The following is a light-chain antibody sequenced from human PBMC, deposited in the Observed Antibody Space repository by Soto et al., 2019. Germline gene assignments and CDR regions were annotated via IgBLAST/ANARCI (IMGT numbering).Light chain of an antibody. CDR3: QTWGTGIQWV. V-gene: IGLV4-69*01. Sequence: QLVLTQSPSASASLGASVKLTCTLSSGHSSNAIAWHQQQPEKGPRYLMKLTSDGSHSKGDGIPDRFSGSSSGAERYLIISSLQSDDEADYYCQTWGTGIQWVFGGGTKL. J-gene: IGLJ3*02. CDR2: LTSDGSH. CDR1: SGHSSNA.